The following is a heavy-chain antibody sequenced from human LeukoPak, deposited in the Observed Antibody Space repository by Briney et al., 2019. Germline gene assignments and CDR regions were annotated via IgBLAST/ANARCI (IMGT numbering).Heavy chain of an antibody. V-gene: IGHV3-7*01. Sequence: GGSLRLSCAASGFTFSSYWMSWVRQAPGKGLEWVANIKQDGSEKYYVDSVEGRFTISRDNAKNSLYLQMNSLRAEDTAVYYCARSTSPMGFYYFDYWGQGTLVTVSS. CDR2: IKQDGSEK. D-gene: IGHD3-16*01. CDR3: ARSTSPMGFYYFDY. CDR1: GFTFSSYW. J-gene: IGHJ4*02.